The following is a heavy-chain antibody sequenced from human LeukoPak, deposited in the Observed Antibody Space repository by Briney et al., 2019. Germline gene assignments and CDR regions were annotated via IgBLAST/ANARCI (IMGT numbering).Heavy chain of an antibody. J-gene: IGHJ4*02. CDR3: AKGYYYDSSGYDY. CDR1: GFTFDDYA. D-gene: IGHD3-22*01. CDR2: ISWNSGSI. V-gene: IGHV3-9*03. Sequence: GGSLRLSCAASGFTFDDYAMHWVRQAPGKGLEWVSGISWNSGSIGYADSVKGRFTISRDNAKNSLYLQMNSLRAEDMALYYCAKGYYYDSSGYDYWGQGTPVTVSS.